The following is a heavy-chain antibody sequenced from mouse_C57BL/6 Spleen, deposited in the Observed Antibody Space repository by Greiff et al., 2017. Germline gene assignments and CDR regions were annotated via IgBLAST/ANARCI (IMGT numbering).Heavy chain of an antibody. J-gene: IGHJ4*01. CDR3: ARSGSSYVYAMDY. Sequence: QVQLQQPGAELVKPGASVKMSCKASGYTFTSYWITWVKQRPGQGLEWIGDIYPGSGSTNYNEKFKSKATLTVDTSSSTAYMQLSSLTSEDSAVYYCARSGSSYVYAMDYWGQGTSVTVSS. D-gene: IGHD1-1*01. CDR2: IYPGSGST. CDR1: GYTFTSYW. V-gene: IGHV1-55*01.